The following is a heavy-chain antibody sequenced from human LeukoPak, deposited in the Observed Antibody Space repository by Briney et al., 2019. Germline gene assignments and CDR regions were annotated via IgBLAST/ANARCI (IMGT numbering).Heavy chain of an antibody. J-gene: IGHJ4*02. V-gene: IGHV3-30-3*01. CDR2: ISYDGSNK. Sequence: PGVSLRLSCAASGFTFSSYAMHWVRQAPGKGLKWVAVISYDGSNKYYADSVKGRFTISRDNSKNTLYLQMNSLRAEDTAVYYSARVNGVRYDILTGYRGWFDYWGQGTLVTVSS. CDR3: ARVNGVRYDILTGYRGWFDY. D-gene: IGHD3-9*01. CDR1: GFTFSSYA.